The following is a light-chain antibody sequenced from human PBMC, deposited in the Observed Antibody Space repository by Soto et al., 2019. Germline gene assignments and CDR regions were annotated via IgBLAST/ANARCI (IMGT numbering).Light chain of an antibody. Sequence: DIVLTQSPATLSLSPGERATLSCRASQSFSTYLAWYQQKPGQAPRLFIYDASNRATGIPARFSGSGSGTDFTLTISSLEPGDFAVYYCQQRSNWPPSITFGQGTRLEIK. J-gene: IGKJ5*01. V-gene: IGKV3-11*01. CDR2: DAS. CDR3: QQRSNWPPSIT. CDR1: QSFSTY.